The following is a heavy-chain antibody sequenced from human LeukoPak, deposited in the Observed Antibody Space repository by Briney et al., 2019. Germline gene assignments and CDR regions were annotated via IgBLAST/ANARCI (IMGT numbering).Heavy chain of an antibody. D-gene: IGHD3/OR15-3a*01. CDR2: ISGSSGST. CDR3: AKSVDYYYYYYMDV. Sequence: GGSLRLSCAASGFTFSSYAMSWVRQAPGKGLEWVSAISGSSGSTYYADSVKGRFTISRDSSRNTLYLQMNSLRADDTAVYYCAKSVDYYYYYYMDVWGKGTTVTVSS. CDR1: GFTFSSYA. V-gene: IGHV3-23*01. J-gene: IGHJ6*03.